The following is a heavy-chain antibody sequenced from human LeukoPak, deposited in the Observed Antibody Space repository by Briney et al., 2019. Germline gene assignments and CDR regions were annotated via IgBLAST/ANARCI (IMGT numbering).Heavy chain of an antibody. CDR1: GGSISSYY. J-gene: IGHJ4*02. D-gene: IGHD6-13*01. CDR2: IYYSGST. CDR3: ARNIAAAGIDY. V-gene: IGHV4-59*01. Sequence: SETLSLTCTVSGGSISSYYWSWIRQPPGKGLEWIGYIYYSGSTNYNPSLKSRVTISVDTSKNQFSLKLGSVTAADTAVYYCARNIAAAGIDYWGQGTLVTVSS.